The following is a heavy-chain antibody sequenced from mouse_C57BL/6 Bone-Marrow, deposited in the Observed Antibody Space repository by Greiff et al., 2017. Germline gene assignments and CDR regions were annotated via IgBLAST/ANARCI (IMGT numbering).Heavy chain of an antibody. V-gene: IGHV5-17*01. CDR2: ISSGSSTI. J-gene: IGHJ3*01. CDR1: GFTFSDYG. D-gene: IGHD1-1*01. CDR3: ARPLYYGGSSFAY. Sequence: DVKLQESGGGLVKPGGSLKLSCAASGFTFSDYGMHWVRQAPEKGLEWVAYISSGSSTIHYADTVKGRFTISRDNAKNTLFLQMTSLRSEDTAMYYCARPLYYGGSSFAYWGQGTLVTVSA.